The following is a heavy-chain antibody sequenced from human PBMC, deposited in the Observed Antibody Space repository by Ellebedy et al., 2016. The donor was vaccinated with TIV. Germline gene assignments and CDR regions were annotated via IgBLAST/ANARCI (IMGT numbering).Heavy chain of an antibody. Sequence: ASVKVSXKASGYTFTSYVFSCVRQAPGQGLEWMGWISAYNGNTNYAQKLQGRVTMTTDTSTSTAYMELRSLRSDDTAVYYCARALPYSSSWYSIRRTTPTIDYWGQGTLVTVSS. D-gene: IGHD6-13*01. CDR3: ARALPYSSSWYSIRRTTPTIDY. V-gene: IGHV1-18*01. CDR1: GYTFTSYV. J-gene: IGHJ4*02. CDR2: ISAYNGNT.